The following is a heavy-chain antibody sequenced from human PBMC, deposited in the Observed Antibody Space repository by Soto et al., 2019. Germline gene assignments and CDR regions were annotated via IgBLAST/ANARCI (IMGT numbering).Heavy chain of an antibody. Sequence: PSETLSLTCTVSGASISGFYWGWIRKSAGKGLEWIGRIYATGTTDHNPSLKSRVMMSVDTSKKQFSLKLGSVTAADTAVYYCVRDGTKTLRDWLDPWGQGISVTVYS. J-gene: IGHJ5*02. D-gene: IGHD1-1*01. CDR3: VRDGTKTLRDWLDP. CDR1: GASISGFY. V-gene: IGHV4-4*07. CDR2: IYATGTT.